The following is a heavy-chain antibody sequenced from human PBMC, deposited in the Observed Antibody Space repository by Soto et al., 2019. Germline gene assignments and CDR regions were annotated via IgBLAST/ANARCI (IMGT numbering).Heavy chain of an antibody. CDR1: GYTFTNHD. J-gene: IGHJ4*02. D-gene: IGHD1-1*01. Sequence: QVQLVQSGAEVKKPGASLKVACKASGYTFTNHDINCVRQATGKGPEWMGWMNPNSGDTGYAQNFQDRVNMTRDTSTRTAYMELSSLRSEDTAVYYCARVGGNWNDDYFDYWGQGTLVTVSS. V-gene: IGHV1-8*01. CDR3: ARVGGNWNDDYFDY. CDR2: MNPNSGDT.